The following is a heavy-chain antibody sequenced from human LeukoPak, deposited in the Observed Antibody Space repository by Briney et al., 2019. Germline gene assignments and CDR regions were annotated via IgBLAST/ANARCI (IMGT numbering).Heavy chain of an antibody. Sequence: PGGSLRLSCATSGFTFSSYGMHWVRQAPGKGLEWVADIGYDGSNKYHADSVKGRFTISRDNSKNTVSLQMTSLRAEDTAVYYCARAYSGFSSRGFDYWGQGTLVSVSS. D-gene: IGHD5-12*01. CDR2: IGYDGSNK. V-gene: IGHV3-33*01. CDR1: GFTFSSYG. J-gene: IGHJ4*02. CDR3: ARAYSGFSSRGFDY.